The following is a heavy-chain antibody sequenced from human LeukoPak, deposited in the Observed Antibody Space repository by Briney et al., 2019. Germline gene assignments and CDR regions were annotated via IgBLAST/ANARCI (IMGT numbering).Heavy chain of an antibody. J-gene: IGHJ4*02. CDR1: GFTSNSYS. CDR2: ISSRSSYI. V-gene: IGHV3-21*01. Sequence: GGSLRLSCAASGFTSNSYSMNWVRQAPGKGLEWVSSISSRSSYIYYADSVKGRLTISRDNAKNSLYLQMNSLRVEDTAVYYCARGCSGGSCYDYWGQGILVSVSS. D-gene: IGHD2-15*01. CDR3: ARGCSGGSCYDY.